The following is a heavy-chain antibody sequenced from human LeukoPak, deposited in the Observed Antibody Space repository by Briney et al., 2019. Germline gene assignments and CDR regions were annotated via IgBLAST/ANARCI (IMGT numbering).Heavy chain of an antibody. V-gene: IGHV1-2*02. Sequence: GASVKVSCKASGYTFITFAISWVRQAPGQGLEWMGWINPNSGGTNYAQKFQGRVTMTRDTSISTAYMELSRLRSDDTAVYYCARDGSAGFVYPHYWGQGTLVTVSS. CDR3: ARDGSAGFVYPHY. CDR1: GYTFITFA. CDR2: INPNSGGT. D-gene: IGHD6-13*01. J-gene: IGHJ4*02.